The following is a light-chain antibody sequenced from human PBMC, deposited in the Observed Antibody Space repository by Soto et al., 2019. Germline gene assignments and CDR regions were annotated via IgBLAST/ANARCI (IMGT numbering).Light chain of an antibody. CDR2: DAS. CDR3: QQRSNWLLT. CDR1: QSVSSY. J-gene: IGKJ3*01. Sequence: EIVLTQSPATLSLSPGESATLSCRASQSVSSYLAWYQQKPGQAHRLLIYDASNRATGIPARFSGSGSGTEFNLTISSLEPEDFAVYYCQQRSNWLLTFGPGTKVDIK. V-gene: IGKV3-11*01.